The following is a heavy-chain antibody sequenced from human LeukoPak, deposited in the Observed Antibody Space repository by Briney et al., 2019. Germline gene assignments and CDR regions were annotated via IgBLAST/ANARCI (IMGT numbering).Heavy chain of an antibody. V-gene: IGHV3-48*01. J-gene: IGHJ4*02. CDR2: ISSSSSTI. Sequence: GGSLRLSCAASGFTFSSYSMNWVRQAPGKGLEWVSYISSSSSTIYYADSVKGRFTISRDNAKNSLYLQMNSLSAEDTAVYYCARDSDDFWSGYSPYYFDYWGQGTLVTVSS. D-gene: IGHD3-3*01. CDR3: ARDSDDFWSGYSPYYFDY. CDR1: GFTFSSYS.